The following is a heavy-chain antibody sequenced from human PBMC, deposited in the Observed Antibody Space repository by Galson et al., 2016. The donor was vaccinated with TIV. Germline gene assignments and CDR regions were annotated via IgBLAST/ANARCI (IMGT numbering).Heavy chain of an antibody. CDR3: AKVPRIVLAIGDSYYCDY. J-gene: IGHJ4*02. Sequence: SLRLSCATSGFTLSHKYMSWVRQAPGKGLECVSGISGYGGTTHYADSVKGRFTISRDNSKSTLYLQMKSLRAEDTAVYYCAKVPRIVLAIGDSYYCDYWCQGTLVTVSS. CDR1: GFTLSHKY. V-gene: IGHV3-23*01. CDR2: ISGYGGTT. D-gene: IGHD3-22*01.